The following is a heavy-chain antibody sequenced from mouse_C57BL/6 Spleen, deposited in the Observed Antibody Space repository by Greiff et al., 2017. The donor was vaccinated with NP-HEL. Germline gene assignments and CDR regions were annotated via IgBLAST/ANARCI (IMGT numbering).Heavy chain of an antibody. CDR3: ARGEYYWYFDV. V-gene: IGHV2-2*01. D-gene: IGHD2-10*02. J-gene: IGHJ1*03. CDR2: IWSGGST. CDR1: GFSLTSYG. Sequence: VQLQQSGPGLVQPSQSLSITCTVSGFSLTSYGVHWVRQSPGKGLEWLGVIWSGGSTDYNAAFISRLSISKDNSKSQVFFKMNSLQADDTAIYYCARGEYYWYFDVWGTGTTVTVSS.